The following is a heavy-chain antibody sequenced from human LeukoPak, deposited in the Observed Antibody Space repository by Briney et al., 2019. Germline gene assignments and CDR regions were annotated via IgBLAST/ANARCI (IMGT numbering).Heavy chain of an antibody. CDR1: GGSISSYY. V-gene: IGHV4-59*01. Sequence: SETLSLTCTVSGGSISSYYWSWIRQPPGKGLEWIGYIYYRGSTNYNPSLKSRVTISVDTSKNQFSLELSSVTAADTAVYYCAMYQLPDLNAFDIWGQGTMVTVSS. D-gene: IGHD2-2*01. J-gene: IGHJ3*02. CDR3: AMYQLPDLNAFDI. CDR2: IYYRGST.